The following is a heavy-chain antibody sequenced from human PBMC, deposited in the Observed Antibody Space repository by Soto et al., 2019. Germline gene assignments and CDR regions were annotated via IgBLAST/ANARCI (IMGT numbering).Heavy chain of an antibody. CDR3: AGQDGYDLYYFDS. V-gene: IGHV5-51*01. CDR2: IYFGDSDT. Sequence: GESLKISCKGSGYSFNNYWIGWVRQMPGKGLEWMGIIYFGDSDTRYSPSFRGQVTISADKSISPAYLQWSSLKASDTAMYYCAGQDGYDLYYFDSWGQGTLVTVSS. J-gene: IGHJ4*02. CDR1: GYSFNNYW. D-gene: IGHD5-12*01.